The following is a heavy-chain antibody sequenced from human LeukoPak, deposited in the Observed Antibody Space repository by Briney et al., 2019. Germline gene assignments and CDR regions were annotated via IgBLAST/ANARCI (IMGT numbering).Heavy chain of an antibody. CDR3: ARDTDGLLWFGELLPDY. D-gene: IGHD3-10*01. CDR2: ISYDGSNK. V-gene: IGHV3-30-3*01. J-gene: IGHJ4*02. Sequence: GGSLRLSCAASGFTFSSYAMHWVRQAPGKWLEWVAVISYDGSNKYYADSVKGRFTISRDNSKNTLYLQMNSLRAEDTAVYYCARDTDGLLWFGELLPDYWGQGTLVTVSS. CDR1: GFTFSSYA.